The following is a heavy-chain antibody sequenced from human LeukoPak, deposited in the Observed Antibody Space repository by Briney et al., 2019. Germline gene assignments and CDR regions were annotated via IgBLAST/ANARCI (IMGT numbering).Heavy chain of an antibody. Sequence: GGSLRLSCAASGFTFSSYWMSWVRQAPGKGLEWVANIKQDGSEKYYVDSVKGRFTISRDNAKNSLYLQMNSLRAEDTAVYYCARGRGGYNTPPFDYWGQGTLVTVSS. D-gene: IGHD5-24*01. V-gene: IGHV3-7*01. CDR2: IKQDGSEK. J-gene: IGHJ4*02. CDR3: ARGRGGYNTPPFDY. CDR1: GFTFSSYW.